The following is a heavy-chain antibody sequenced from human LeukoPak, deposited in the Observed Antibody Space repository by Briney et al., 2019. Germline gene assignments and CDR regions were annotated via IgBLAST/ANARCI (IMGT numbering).Heavy chain of an antibody. CDR3: ARNFDGDDY. V-gene: IGHV3-7*01. Sequence: GGSLRLSCAASGFSFSDYWMSWVRQSPGKGLEWVANINKDGSEEYHLDSVKGRFTISRDNAQNSLYLQMNSLRAEDTAVYYCARNFDGDDYWARGTLVTVPS. CDR2: INKDGSEE. D-gene: IGHD3-9*01. J-gene: IGHJ4*02. CDR1: GFSFSDYW.